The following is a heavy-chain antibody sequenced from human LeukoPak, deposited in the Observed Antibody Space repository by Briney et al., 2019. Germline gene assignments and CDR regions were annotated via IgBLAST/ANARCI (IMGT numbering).Heavy chain of an antibody. V-gene: IGHV4-34*01. CDR2: INHSGST. J-gene: IGHJ6*02. D-gene: IGHD5-12*01. Sequence: PSETLSLTCAVYGGSFSGYYWSWIRQPPGKGLEWIGEINHSGSTNYNPSLKSRVTISVDTSKNQFSLKLSSVTAADTAVYYCARANVDIVATTRAYYYGMDVWGQGTMVTVSS. CDR3: ARANVDIVATTRAYYYGMDV. CDR1: GGSFSGYY.